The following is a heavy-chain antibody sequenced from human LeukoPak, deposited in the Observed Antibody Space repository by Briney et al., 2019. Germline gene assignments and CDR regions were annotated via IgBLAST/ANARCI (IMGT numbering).Heavy chain of an antibody. V-gene: IGHV3-33*01. D-gene: IGHD5-18*01. CDR1: GFPFSSYA. Sequence: GGPLRLSCAASGFPFSSYAMHWVRQAPGKGLEWVAVIWYDGSNKFYADSVKGRFTISRDNSKNTLYLQVNSLRADDTAVYYCARGGYSYDYWGQGTLVTVSS. CDR2: IWYDGSNK. J-gene: IGHJ4*02. CDR3: ARGGYSYDY.